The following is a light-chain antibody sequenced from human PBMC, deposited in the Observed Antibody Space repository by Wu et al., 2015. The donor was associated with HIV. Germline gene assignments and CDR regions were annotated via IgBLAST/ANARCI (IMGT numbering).Light chain of an antibody. CDR1: QSVSSN. CDR3: QQYNNWPPWT. Sequence: EIVMTQSPATLSVSPGERATLSCRASQSVSSNLAWYQQKPGQAPRLLIYGASTRATGIPARFSGSGSETEFTLTISSLQSEDFATYYCQQYNNWPPWTFGQGTKVVIK. V-gene: IGKV3-15*01. J-gene: IGKJ1*01. CDR2: GAS.